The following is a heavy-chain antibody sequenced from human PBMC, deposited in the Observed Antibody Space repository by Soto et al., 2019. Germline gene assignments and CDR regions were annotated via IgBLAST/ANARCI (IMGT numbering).Heavy chain of an antibody. D-gene: IGHD2-8*01. CDR2: INHSGST. Sequence: PSETLSLTCAVYGGSFSGYCWNWIRQPPGKGLEWIGEINHSGSTNYNPSLKSRVTLSVDTSKNQFSLKLSSVTAADKAVYYCERGMRTNRSFFRVWGQGTLVTVSS. V-gene: IGHV4-34*01. CDR3: ERGMRTNRSFFRV. J-gene: IGHJ4*02. CDR1: GGSFSGYC.